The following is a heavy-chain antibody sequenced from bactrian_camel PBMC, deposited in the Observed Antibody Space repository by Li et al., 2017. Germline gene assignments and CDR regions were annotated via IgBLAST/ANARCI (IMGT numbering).Heavy chain of an antibody. Sequence: HVQLVESGGGSAQAGGSLRLSCPVSEQMKSDICGVGWFRRVPEQDLDGIAGLLLRNRKTSYANSVKGRFTISKDNANNTLYLQMDSLEPDDTAMYYCAAGFLFQPCVSISNGGSGFSFWGQGTQVTVS. CDR3: AAGFLFQPCVSISNGGSGFSF. J-gene: IGHJ6*01. D-gene: IGHD1*01. CDR1: EQMKSDICG. V-gene: IGHV3-2*01. CDR2: LLLRNRKT.